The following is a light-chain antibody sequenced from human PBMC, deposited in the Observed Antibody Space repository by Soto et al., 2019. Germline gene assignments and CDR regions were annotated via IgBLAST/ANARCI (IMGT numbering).Light chain of an antibody. Sequence: EVVLTQSPGTVSLSPGERATLSCRASQSVTSNYLAWYQQKPGQAPRLLIYAASSRATGIPDRFSGSGSGTDFTLSISRLEPEDCAVYYCQQYGSSVTLTF. CDR3: QQYGSSVTLT. CDR2: AAS. J-gene: IGKJ1*01. CDR1: QSVTSNY. V-gene: IGKV3-20*01.